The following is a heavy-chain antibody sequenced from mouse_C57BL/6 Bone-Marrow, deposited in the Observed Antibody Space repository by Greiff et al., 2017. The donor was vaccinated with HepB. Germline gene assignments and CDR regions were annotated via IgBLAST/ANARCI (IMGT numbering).Heavy chain of an antibody. CDR3: AREYYGNYGAY. J-gene: IGHJ3*01. D-gene: IGHD2-1*01. CDR1: GYTFTSYT. CDR2: INPSSGYT. V-gene: IGHV1-4*01. Sequence: VKLQESGAELARPGASVKMSCKASGYTFTSYTMHWVKQRPGQGLEWIGYINPSSGYTKYNQKFKDKATLTADKSSSTAYMQLSSLTSEDSAVYYCAREYYGNYGAYWGQGTLVTVSA.